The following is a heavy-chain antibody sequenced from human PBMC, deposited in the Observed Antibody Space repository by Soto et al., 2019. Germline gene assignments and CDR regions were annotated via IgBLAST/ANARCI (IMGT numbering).Heavy chain of an antibody. CDR3: ARGYCSSTSCFDP. Sequence: QVQLQESGPGLVKPSQTLSLTCSVSGGSISSGGYYWSWIRQHPGKGLEWIGYIYYSGSTSYTPSLKSRVTISADTSKNQFALKLSSVTAAGTAVYYCARGYCSSTSCFDPWGQGALVTVSS. V-gene: IGHV4-31*03. J-gene: IGHJ5*02. D-gene: IGHD2-2*01. CDR1: GGSISSGGYY. CDR2: IYYSGST.